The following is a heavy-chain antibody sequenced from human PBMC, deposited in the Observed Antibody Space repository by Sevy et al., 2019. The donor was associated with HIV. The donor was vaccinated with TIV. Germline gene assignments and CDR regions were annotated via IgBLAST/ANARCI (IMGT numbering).Heavy chain of an antibody. Sequence: GVSLRLSCAASGFTFSSYSMNWVRQAPGKGLEWVSSISTSSSYIYYSDSVKGRFTISRDNAKNSLYLQMNSLRAEDTAVYYCSSDSGGLRFLEWRTKNWIDPWGQGTLVTVSS. V-gene: IGHV3-21*01. CDR1: GFTFSSYS. J-gene: IGHJ5*02. CDR3: SSDSGGLRFLEWRTKNWIDP. CDR2: ISTSSSYI. D-gene: IGHD3-3*01.